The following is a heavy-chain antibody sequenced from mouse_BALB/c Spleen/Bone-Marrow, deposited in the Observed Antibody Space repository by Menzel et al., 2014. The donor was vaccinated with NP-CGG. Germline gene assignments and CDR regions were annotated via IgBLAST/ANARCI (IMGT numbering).Heavy chain of an antibody. CDR1: GDSITSGY. CDR3: ATYDGYCFDY. CDR2: ISYSGNT. J-gene: IGHJ2*01. V-gene: IGHV3-8*02. D-gene: IGHD2-3*01. Sequence: EVNVEESGPSLAKPSQTLSLTCSVTGDSITSGYWNWIRKFPGNKLEYMGYISYSGNTYYNPSLKSRISITRDTSKNQYYLQLNSVTTEDTATYYCATYDGYCFDYWGQGATLTVSS.